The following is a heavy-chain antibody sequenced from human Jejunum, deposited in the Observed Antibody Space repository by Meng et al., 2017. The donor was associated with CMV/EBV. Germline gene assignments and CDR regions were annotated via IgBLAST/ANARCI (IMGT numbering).Heavy chain of an antibody. CDR3: ARDRGSSWYFDY. D-gene: IGHD2-2*01. V-gene: IGHV6-1*01. CDR2: TYYRLRWYN. J-gene: IGHJ4*02. Sequence: VSSKSATWNWIRQYPSGGLEWLGRTYYRLRWYNDYALSVKSRISVNADASKNQFSLQLNSVSPEDTAVYYCARDRGSSWYFDYWGQGTLVTVSS. CDR1: VSSKSAT.